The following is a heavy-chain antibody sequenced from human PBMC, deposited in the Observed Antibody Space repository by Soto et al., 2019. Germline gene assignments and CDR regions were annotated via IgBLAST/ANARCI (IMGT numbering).Heavy chain of an antibody. Sequence: QVQLQESGPGLVKPSGTLSLTCAVSSGSISSSNWWSWVRQPPGKGLEWIGEIYHSGSTNYNPSLKSRVTISVDKSKNQFYLKLSSVTAADTAVYYCARALTIYDDFWSGYYHNWFDPWGQGTLVTVSS. CDR3: ARALTIYDDFWSGYYHNWFDP. V-gene: IGHV4-4*02. D-gene: IGHD3-3*01. CDR1: SGSISSSNW. CDR2: IYHSGST. J-gene: IGHJ5*02.